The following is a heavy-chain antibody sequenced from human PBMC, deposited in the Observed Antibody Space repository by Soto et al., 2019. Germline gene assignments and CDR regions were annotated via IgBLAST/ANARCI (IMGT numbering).Heavy chain of an antibody. CDR1: GFTFGSYT. V-gene: IGHV3-21*06. D-gene: IGHD4-17*01. CDR3: ARAYGGHSIDC. Sequence: GGSLSLSCAASGFTFGSYTMHWVRQAPGKGLEWVSSISSFSGNIYYADSVKGRFTIFRDNAKNSLYLQMNSLRAEDTAVYHCARAYGGHSIDCWGQGTLVTVSS. CDR2: ISSFSGNI. J-gene: IGHJ4*02.